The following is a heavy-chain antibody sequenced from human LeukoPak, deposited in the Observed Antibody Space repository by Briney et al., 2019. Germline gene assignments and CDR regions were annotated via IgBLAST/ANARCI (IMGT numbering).Heavy chain of an antibody. CDR3: ARSVMTAAGAIDY. J-gene: IGHJ4*02. V-gene: IGHV3-11*01. CDR2: ISGSGERT. Sequence: GGSLRLSCVASGSSFSGHYMTWIRQAPGKGLEWVSYISGSGERTYYGDSGKGRFTISRDNAKRSLDLQMNSLRTDDTAIYYCARSVMTAAGAIDYWGQGTLVTVSS. CDR1: GSSFSGHY. D-gene: IGHD6-25*01.